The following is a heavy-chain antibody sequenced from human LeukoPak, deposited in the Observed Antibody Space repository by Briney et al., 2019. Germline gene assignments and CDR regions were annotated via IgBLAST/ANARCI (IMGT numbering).Heavy chain of an antibody. CDR3: ARTLPRGYSGYDTFDY. Sequence: ESLTISCKGSAYSFTSYWIGCVRQMPGKGLEWMWIIYPGDSDTRYSPSFQGQVTISADKSISTAYLQWSSLKASDTAMYYCARTLPRGYSGYDTFDYWGQGTLVTVSS. J-gene: IGHJ4*02. V-gene: IGHV5-51*01. CDR1: AYSFTSYW. CDR2: IYPGDSDT. D-gene: IGHD5-12*01.